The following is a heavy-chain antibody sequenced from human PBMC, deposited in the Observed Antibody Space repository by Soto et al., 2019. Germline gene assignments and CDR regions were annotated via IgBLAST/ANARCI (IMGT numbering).Heavy chain of an antibody. CDR2: IIPIFGTA. CDR1: GGTFSSYA. V-gene: IGHV1-69*13. CDR3: AFPGGVATITYYYYYGMDV. J-gene: IGHJ6*02. D-gene: IGHD5-12*01. Sequence: SVKVSCKASGGTFSSYAISWVRQAPGQGLEWMGGIIPIFGTANYAQKFQGRVTITADESTSTAYMELSSLRSEDTAVYYCAFPGGVATITYYYYYGMDVWGQGTTVTVS.